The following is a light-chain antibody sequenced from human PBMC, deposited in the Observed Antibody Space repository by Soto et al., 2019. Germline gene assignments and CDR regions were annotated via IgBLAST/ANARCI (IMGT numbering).Light chain of an antibody. Sequence: DIQMTQSHSPLSASVGDRVTVTCRASQGISSWLAWYHQKPGKAPKLLIYDASSLESGVPSRFSGSGSGTESTLTISSLQPGDFATYYGQQYHSYSPFTFGPGTKVDIK. J-gene: IGKJ3*01. CDR2: DAS. V-gene: IGKV1-5*01. CDR1: QGISSW. CDR3: QQYHSYSPFT.